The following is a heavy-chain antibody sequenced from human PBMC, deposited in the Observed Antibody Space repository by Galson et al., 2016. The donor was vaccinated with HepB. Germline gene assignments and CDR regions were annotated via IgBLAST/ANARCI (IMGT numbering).Heavy chain of an antibody. J-gene: IGHJ6*02. CDR3: ARELDYRPYYYYYGMDV. CDR2: ISSSSSYI. CDR1: GFTFSSYS. D-gene: IGHD4-11*01. Sequence: SLRLSCAASGFTFSSYSMNWVRQAPGKGLEWVSSISSSSSYIYYADSVKGRFTISRDNAKNSLSLRMNSLRAADTAVYYCARELDYRPYYYYYGMDVWGQGTTGTVSS. V-gene: IGHV3-21*01.